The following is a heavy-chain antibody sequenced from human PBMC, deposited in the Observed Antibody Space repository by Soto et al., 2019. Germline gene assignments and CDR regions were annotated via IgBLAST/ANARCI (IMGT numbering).Heavy chain of an antibody. Sequence: SETLSLTCAVSGYSISSGYYWGWIRQPPGKGLEWIGSIYHSGSTYYNPSLKSQVTISVDTSKNQFSLKLSSVTAADTAVYYCARVGGYGMDVWGQGTTVTVSS. V-gene: IGHV4-38-2*01. D-gene: IGHD3-10*01. CDR3: ARVGGYGMDV. CDR2: IYHSGST. CDR1: GYSISSGYY. J-gene: IGHJ6*02.